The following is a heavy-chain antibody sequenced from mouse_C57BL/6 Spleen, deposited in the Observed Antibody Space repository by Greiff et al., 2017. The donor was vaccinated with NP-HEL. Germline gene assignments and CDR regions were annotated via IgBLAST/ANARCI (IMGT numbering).Heavy chain of an antibody. Sequence: VQLKQSGAELVRPGASVKLSCTASGFNIKDDYMHWVKQRPEQGLEWIGWIDPENGDTEYASKFQGQATITADTTSNTAYLQLSSLTSEDTAVYYCTTGEGAYWGQGTLVTVSA. CDR2: IDPENGDT. J-gene: IGHJ3*01. CDR3: TTGEGAY. V-gene: IGHV14-4*01. CDR1: GFNIKDDY.